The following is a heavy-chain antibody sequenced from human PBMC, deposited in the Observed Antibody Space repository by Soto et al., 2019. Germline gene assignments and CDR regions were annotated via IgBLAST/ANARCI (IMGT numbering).Heavy chain of an antibody. V-gene: IGHV5-51*01. CDR3: ARRGIAVAGGDY. CDR2: VYPSDSDT. D-gene: IGHD6-19*01. CDR1: GYTFTNYW. J-gene: IGHJ4*02. Sequence: PGESLKISCKGSGYTFTNYWIAWVRQMPGKGLEWMGIVYPSDSDTRYSPSFQGQVTISADKSISTAYLQWSSLKASDTAIYYCARRGIAVAGGDYWGQGTLVTVSS.